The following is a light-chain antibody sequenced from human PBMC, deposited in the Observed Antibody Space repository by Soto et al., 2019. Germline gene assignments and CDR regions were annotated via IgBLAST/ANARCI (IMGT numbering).Light chain of an antibody. CDR2: GVS. J-gene: IGLJ1*01. V-gene: IGLV2-14*01. CDR3: NSYTSSNTRV. CDR1: SSDVGGYNY. Sequence: QSALTQPASVSGSPGQSITISCTGTSSDVGGYNYVSWYQQHPGKAPKLMIYGVSDRPSWVSNRFSSSKSGNTASLTISGLQADDEADYYCNSYTSSNTRVFGTGTKLTVL.